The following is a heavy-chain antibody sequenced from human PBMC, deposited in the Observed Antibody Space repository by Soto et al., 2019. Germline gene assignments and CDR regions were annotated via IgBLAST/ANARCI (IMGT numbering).Heavy chain of an antibody. CDR2: ISYDGSNK. Sequence: GGSLRLSCAASGFTFSSYGMHWVRQSPGKGLGWVAVISYDGSNKYYADSVKGRFTISRDNSKNTLYLQMNSLRAEDTAVYYCAKVVRFPKSVLDAFDIWGQGTMVTVSS. V-gene: IGHV3-30*18. CDR3: AKVVRFPKSVLDAFDI. CDR1: GFTFSSYG. D-gene: IGHD2-15*01. J-gene: IGHJ3*02.